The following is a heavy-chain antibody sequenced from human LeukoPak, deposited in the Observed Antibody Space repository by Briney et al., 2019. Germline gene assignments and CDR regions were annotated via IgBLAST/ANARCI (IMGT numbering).Heavy chain of an antibody. CDR3: ARGGLPELYH. V-gene: IGHV3-23*01. CDR2: ISGGGDSI. Sequence: GGSLRLSCAVSGFTFSAYAMAWVRQAPGRGLEWVPSISGGGDSIYYADSVKGRFTISRDNSKSTLYLQMNSLRAEDTAVYYCARGGLPELYHWGQGTLVTVSS. D-gene: IGHD3-10*01. CDR1: GFTFSAYA. J-gene: IGHJ4*02.